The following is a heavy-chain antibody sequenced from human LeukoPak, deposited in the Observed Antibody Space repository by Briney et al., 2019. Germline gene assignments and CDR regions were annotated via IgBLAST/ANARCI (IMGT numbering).Heavy chain of an antibody. D-gene: IGHD3-16*01. Sequence: GGSLRLSCAASGFTFSNYGVHWVRQAPGKGLEWVSFIRFDGSNKYYADSVKGRFTISRDNAKNSLYLQMNSLRAEDTAMYYCARGKFDYDYWGRGTLVTVSS. CDR1: GFTFSNYG. CDR3: ARGKFDYDY. CDR2: IRFDGSNK. V-gene: IGHV3-30*02. J-gene: IGHJ4*02.